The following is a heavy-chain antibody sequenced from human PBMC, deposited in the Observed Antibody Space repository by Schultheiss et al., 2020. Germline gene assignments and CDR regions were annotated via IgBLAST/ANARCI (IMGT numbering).Heavy chain of an antibody. CDR2: ISYDGRND. J-gene: IGHJ4*02. V-gene: IGHV3-30*18. Sequence: GGSLRLSCAASGFTFSSYGMHWVRQAPGKGLEWVAVISYDGRNDYYADSVKGRFTISRDNSKNTLYLQMNSLRAEDTAVYYCAKGKQYSSGWYYFDYWGQGTLVTVSS. D-gene: IGHD6-19*01. CDR1: GFTFSSYG. CDR3: AKGKQYSSGWYYFDY.